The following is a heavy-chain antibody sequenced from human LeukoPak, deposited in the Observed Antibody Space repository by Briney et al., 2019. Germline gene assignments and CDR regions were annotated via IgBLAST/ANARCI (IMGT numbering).Heavy chain of an antibody. CDR2: ISSSSSTI. D-gene: IGHD6-6*01. Sequence: QPGGSLRLSCAASGFTVSSNYMNWVRQAPGKGLEWVSYISSSSSTIYYADSVKGRFTISRDNAKNSLYLQMNSLRAEDTAVYYCARVLVYSSSSGLVYYMDVWGKGTTVTVSS. CDR1: GFTVSSNY. V-gene: IGHV3-48*04. CDR3: ARVLVYSSSSGLVYYMDV. J-gene: IGHJ6*03.